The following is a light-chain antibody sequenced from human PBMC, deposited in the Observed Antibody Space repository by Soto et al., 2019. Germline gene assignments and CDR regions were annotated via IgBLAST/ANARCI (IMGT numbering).Light chain of an antibody. Sequence: EIVLTQSPATLSLSPGERATLSCRASQSVSSYLAWYQQKPGQAPRLLIYDASNRATGIPARFSGSGPGTDFTLTISSLEPEDFAVYYCQQRINWPPYTFGHGTKLEIK. CDR2: DAS. J-gene: IGKJ2*01. V-gene: IGKV3-11*01. CDR1: QSVSSY. CDR3: QQRINWPPYT.